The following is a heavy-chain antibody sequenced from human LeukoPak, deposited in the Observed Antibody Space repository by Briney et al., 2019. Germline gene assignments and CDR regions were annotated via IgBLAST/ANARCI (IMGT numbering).Heavy chain of an antibody. Sequence: GGSLRLSCAASGFTFSSYWMSWVRQAPGKGLEWVASIKQDGSEKYYVDSVKGRFTISRDNAKNSLYLQMNSLRAEDTAVYYCARVGSSSWFYYYYGMDVWGKGTTVTVSS. J-gene: IGHJ6*04. D-gene: IGHD6-13*01. CDR1: GFTFSSYW. CDR3: ARVGSSSWFYYYYGMDV. V-gene: IGHV3-7*03. CDR2: IKQDGSEK.